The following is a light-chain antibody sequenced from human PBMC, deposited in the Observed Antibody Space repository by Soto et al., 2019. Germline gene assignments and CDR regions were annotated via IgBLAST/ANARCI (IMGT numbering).Light chain of an antibody. CDR1: SSDVGGYNY. J-gene: IGLJ1*01. V-gene: IGLV2-11*01. Sequence: QSALTQPRSVSASPGQSVTISCTGTSSDVGGYNYVSWYQQHPGKAPQVVVYDVTKRPSGVPDRFSGSKSGNTASLTISGLQAEEEADSYCSSYAGLYSYVFGSGTKLTVL. CDR2: DVT. CDR3: SSYAGLYSYV.